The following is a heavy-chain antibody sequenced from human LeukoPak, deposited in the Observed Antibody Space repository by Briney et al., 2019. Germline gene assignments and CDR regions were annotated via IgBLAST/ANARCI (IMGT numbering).Heavy chain of an antibody. D-gene: IGHD6-19*01. CDR1: GFXFSGYA. CDR3: VRTYSSGWYGSVDY. J-gene: IGHJ4*02. Sequence: GSLRLSCSASGFXFSGYAMHWVRQAPGRGLESVSGISSNGDSTYYADSVKGRFTISRDNSKNTLYLQMSSLRAEDTAVYYCVRTYSSGWYGSVDYWGQGTLVTVSS. V-gene: IGHV3-64D*06. CDR2: ISSNGDST.